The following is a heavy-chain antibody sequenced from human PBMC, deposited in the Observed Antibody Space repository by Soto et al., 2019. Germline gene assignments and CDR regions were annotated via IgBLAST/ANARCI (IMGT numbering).Heavy chain of an antibody. CDR3: ESAGSRDIKRGAFDI. CDR2: IIPIPGIT. CDR1: RGSFSSYG. V-gene: IGHV1-69*10. Sequence: GXSVNVSSKASRGSFSSYGVTWVRQAPVQGLEWMGGIIPIPGITNYAQKFRVRVRITVDASTSTIYMEMSGLRSEDTAVYYCESAGSRDIKRGAFDIWGQGTMVTV. J-gene: IGHJ3*02.